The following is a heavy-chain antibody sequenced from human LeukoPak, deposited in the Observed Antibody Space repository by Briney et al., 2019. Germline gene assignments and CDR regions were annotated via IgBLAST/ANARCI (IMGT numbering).Heavy chain of an antibody. D-gene: IGHD3-22*01. CDR3: ARELVDTSGHYYLDY. Sequence: GGSLRLSCAASGFTFSSYTMNWVRQAPGKGLEWVSSISGSSRYIYYADSVKGRFTISRDYSLFLQMNSLRPEDTAVYYCARELVDTSGHYYLDYWGQGTLVTVSS. CDR2: ISGSSRYI. V-gene: IGHV3-21*01. J-gene: IGHJ4*02. CDR1: GFTFSSYT.